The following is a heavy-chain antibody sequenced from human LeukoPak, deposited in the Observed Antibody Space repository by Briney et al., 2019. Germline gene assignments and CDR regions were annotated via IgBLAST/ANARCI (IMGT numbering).Heavy chain of an antibody. CDR3: TRLGYSGYDAVDY. J-gene: IGHJ4*02. D-gene: IGHD5-12*01. CDR1: GFTFSGSA. V-gene: IGHV3-73*01. CDR2: IRSKANSYAT. Sequence: GGSLKLSCAASGFTFSGSAMHWVRQASGKGLEWVGRIRSKANSYATAYAASVKGRFTISRDDSKNTAYLQMNSLKTEDTAVYYCTRLGYSGYDAVDYWGQGTLVTVSS.